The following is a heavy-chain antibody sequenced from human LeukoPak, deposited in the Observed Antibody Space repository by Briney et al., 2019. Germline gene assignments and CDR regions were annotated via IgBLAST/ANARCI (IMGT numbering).Heavy chain of an antibody. J-gene: IGHJ6*03. CDR3: ARIYSGSYQWDYYYYYMDV. V-gene: IGHV4-4*07. CDR2: IYTSGST. Sequence: SETLSLTCTVSGGSISSYYWSWIRQPAGKGLEWIGRIYTSGSTNYNSSLKSRVPMSVDTSKNQFSLKLSSVTAADTAVYYCARIYSGSYQWDYYYYYMDVWGKGTTVTVSS. D-gene: IGHD1-26*01. CDR1: GGSISSYY.